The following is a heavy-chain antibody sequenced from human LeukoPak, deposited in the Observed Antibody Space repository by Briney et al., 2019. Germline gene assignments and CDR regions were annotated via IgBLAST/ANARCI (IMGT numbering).Heavy chain of an antibody. V-gene: IGHV1-69*13. CDR3: ARDWGLIGSTDWGGHEDWFDP. Sequence: SVKVSCKASGGIFNNYIISWVRQAPGQGLERMGGIIPNIGTTNYAQKFQGRVTITADESTTTVYAELSSLRSEDTAVYYCARDWGLIGSTDWGGHEDWFDPWGQGTLVTVSS. J-gene: IGHJ5*02. CDR1: GGIFNNYI. CDR2: IIPNIGTT. D-gene: IGHD1-7*01.